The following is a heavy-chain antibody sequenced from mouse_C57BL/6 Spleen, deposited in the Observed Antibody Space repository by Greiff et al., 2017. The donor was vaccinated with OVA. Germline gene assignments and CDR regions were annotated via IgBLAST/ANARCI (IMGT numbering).Heavy chain of an antibody. CDR2: IRNKANGYTT. D-gene: IGHD1-1*01. Sequence: EVKLVESGGGLVQPGGSLSLSCAASGFTFTDYYMSWVRQPPGKALEWLGFIRNKANGYTTEYSASVKGRFTISRDNSQSILYLQMNALRAEDSATYYCARDYGRRGYFDVWGTGTTVTVSS. V-gene: IGHV7-3*01. CDR3: ARDYGRRGYFDV. J-gene: IGHJ1*03. CDR1: GFTFTDYY.